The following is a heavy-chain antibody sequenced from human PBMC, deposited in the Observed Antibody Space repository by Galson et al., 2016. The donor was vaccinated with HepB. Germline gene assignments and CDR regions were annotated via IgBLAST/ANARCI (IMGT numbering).Heavy chain of an antibody. D-gene: IGHD2-15*01. Sequence: SLRLSCAASGFTFSSYAMHWVRQAPGKGLEWVAVISYDGSNKYYADSVEGRFTLSRDNSKNTLSLQMNSLRSDDTAVYYCARSRVVVALPLDYWGQGTLVTVSS. V-gene: IGHV3-30-3*01. CDR3: ARSRVVVALPLDY. CDR2: ISYDGSNK. CDR1: GFTFSSYA. J-gene: IGHJ4*02.